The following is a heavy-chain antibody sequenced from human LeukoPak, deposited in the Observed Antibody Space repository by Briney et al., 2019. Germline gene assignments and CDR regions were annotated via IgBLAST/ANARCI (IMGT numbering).Heavy chain of an antibody. Sequence: GGSLRLSCAASGFTLSSYAVHWVRQAPGKGLEWGAIISYDGSNEHYADSVKGRFTISRDNSKNTLYLQMNSLRAEDTAIYYCTRGRGSYSLDYWGRGTLVTVSS. V-gene: IGHV3-30*01. CDR3: TRGRGSYSLDY. CDR2: ISYDGSNE. CDR1: GFTLSSYA. D-gene: IGHD1-26*01. J-gene: IGHJ4*02.